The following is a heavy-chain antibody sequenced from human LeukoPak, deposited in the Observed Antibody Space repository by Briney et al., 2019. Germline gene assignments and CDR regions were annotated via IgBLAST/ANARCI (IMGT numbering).Heavy chain of an antibody. J-gene: IGHJ5*02. CDR3: ARVKRLFDP. V-gene: IGHV4-30-2*01. CDR2: IYHSGST. Sequence: SQTLSLTCAVSGGSISSGGYSWSWIRQPPGKGLEWIGYIYHSGSTYYSPSLKSRVTISVDRSKNQFSLKLSSVTAADTAVYYCARVKRLFDPWGQGTLVTVSS. CDR1: GGSISSGGYS.